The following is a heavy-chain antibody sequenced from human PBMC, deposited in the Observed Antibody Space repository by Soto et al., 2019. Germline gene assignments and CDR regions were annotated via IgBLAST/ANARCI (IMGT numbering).Heavy chain of an antibody. Sequence: QVTLKESGPVLVKPTETLTLTCSVSGFSLSNTRLGVSWIRQPPGKALEWLAHIFSNAEKSYNTSLESRLTISRDTSKNQVVLTMTNMDPVDTGTYYCAQMWIVEGYLQHWGQGTLVTVSS. CDR2: IFSNAEK. V-gene: IGHV2-26*01. D-gene: IGHD5-12*01. J-gene: IGHJ1*01. CDR1: GFSLSNTRLG. CDR3: AQMWIVEGYLQH.